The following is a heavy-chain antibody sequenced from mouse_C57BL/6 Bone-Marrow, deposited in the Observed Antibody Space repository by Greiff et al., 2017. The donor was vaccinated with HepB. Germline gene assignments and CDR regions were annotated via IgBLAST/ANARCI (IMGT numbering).Heavy chain of an antibody. CDR3: ARFDYDGTSFDY. D-gene: IGHD2-4*01. V-gene: IGHV1-18*01. CDR2: INPNNGGT. Sequence: EVQLQQSGPELVKPGASVKIPCKASGYTFTDYNMDWVKQSHGKSLEWIGDINPNNGGTIYNQKFKGKATLTVDKSSSTAYMELRSLTSEDTAVYYCARFDYDGTSFDYWGQGTTLTVSS. CDR1: GYTFTDYN. J-gene: IGHJ2*01.